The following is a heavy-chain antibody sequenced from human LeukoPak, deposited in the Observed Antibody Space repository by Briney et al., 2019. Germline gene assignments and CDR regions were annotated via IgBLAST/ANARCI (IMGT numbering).Heavy chain of an antibody. CDR3: ARDPSYSSGHYDY. CDR2: IYPSGST. CDR1: GGSISNYY. J-gene: IGHJ4*02. Sequence: SKTLSLTCTVSGGSISNYYWSWIRQPAGKGLEWIGRIYPSGSTNYNPSLQSRVTMSVDTSKNQFSLKLSSVTAADTAVYYCARDPSYSSGHYDYWGQGTLVTVSS. V-gene: IGHV4-4*07. D-gene: IGHD6-19*01.